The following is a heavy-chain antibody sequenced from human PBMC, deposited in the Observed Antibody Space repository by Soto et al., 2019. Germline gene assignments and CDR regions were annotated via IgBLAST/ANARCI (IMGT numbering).Heavy chain of an antibody. J-gene: IGHJ4*02. CDR3: ARVGYGDYGYYFDY. CDR2: IYYSGST. CDR1: GGSISSSSYY. D-gene: IGHD4-17*01. Sequence: KPSETLSLTCTVSGGSISSSSYYWGWIRQPPGKGLEWIGSIYYSGSTYYNPSPKSRVTISVDTSKNQFSLKLSSVTAADTAVYHCARVGYGDYGYYFDYWGQGTLVTVSS. V-gene: IGHV4-39*01.